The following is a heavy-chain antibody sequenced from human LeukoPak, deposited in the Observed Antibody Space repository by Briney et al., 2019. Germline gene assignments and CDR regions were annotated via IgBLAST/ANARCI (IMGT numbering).Heavy chain of an antibody. CDR3: ARPSSSSPNHFDY. CDR2: IRSNGGST. CDR1: GFTFSSYA. Sequence: PGGSLRLSCAASGFTFSSYAMHWVRQAPGKGLEYVSAIRSNGGSTYYANSVKGRFTISRDNSKNTLYLQMGSLRAEDMAVYYCARPSSSSPNHFDYWGQGTLVTVSS. J-gene: IGHJ4*02. V-gene: IGHV3-64*01. D-gene: IGHD6-6*01.